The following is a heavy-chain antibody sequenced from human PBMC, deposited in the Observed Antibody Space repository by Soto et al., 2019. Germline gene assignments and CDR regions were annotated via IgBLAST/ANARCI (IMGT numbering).Heavy chain of an antibody. CDR3: ATLRFLEWPDAFDI. J-gene: IGHJ3*02. CDR2: FDPEDGET. Sequence: ASVKVSCKVSGYTLTELSMHWVRQAPGKGLEWMGGFDPEDGETIYAQKFQGRVTMTEDTSTDTAYMELSSLRSEDTAVYYCATLRFLEWPDAFDIWGQGTMVTVSS. V-gene: IGHV1-24*01. D-gene: IGHD3-3*01. CDR1: GYTLTELS.